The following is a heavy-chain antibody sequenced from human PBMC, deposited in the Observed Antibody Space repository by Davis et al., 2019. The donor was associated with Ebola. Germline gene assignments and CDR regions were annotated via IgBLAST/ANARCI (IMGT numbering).Heavy chain of an antibody. CDR1: GFTFSSYA. V-gene: IGHV3-48*04. Sequence: GESLKISCAASGFTFSSYAMSWVRQAPGKGLEWISYLDYDGSSIYTADSLKGRFTISRDNAKNLLYLQVDSLTVEDTAVYFCVRGAGLQKWGQGTLVTVSS. J-gene: IGHJ4*02. D-gene: IGHD6-19*01. CDR3: VRGAGLQK. CDR2: LDYDGSSI.